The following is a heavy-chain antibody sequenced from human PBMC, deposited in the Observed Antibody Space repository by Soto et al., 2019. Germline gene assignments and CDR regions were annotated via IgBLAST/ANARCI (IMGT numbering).Heavy chain of an antibody. CDR3: ARDLGYCSSTSCYIGFDY. D-gene: IGHD2-2*02. CDR2: IIPILGIA. V-gene: IGHV1-69*08. Sequence: QVQLVQSGAEVKKPGSSVKVSCKASGGTFSSYTISWVRQAPGQGLGWMGRIIPILGIANYAQKFQGRVTITADKSTSTAYMELSSLRSEDTAVYYCARDLGYCSSTSCYIGFDYWGQGTLVTVSS. J-gene: IGHJ4*02. CDR1: GGTFSSYT.